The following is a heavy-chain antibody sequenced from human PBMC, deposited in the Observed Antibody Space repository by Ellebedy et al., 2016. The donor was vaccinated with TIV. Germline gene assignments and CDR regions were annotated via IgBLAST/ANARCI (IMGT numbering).Heavy chain of an antibody. CDR2: IRGDSEK. CDR3: ARRGSYGDYAVQINSWFDS. Sequence: PGGSLGLSCTASGFSFRSYWMSWVRQAPGKGLEWVANIRGDSEKYYVDSVKGRFTISRDNGKNSLYLQMHSLGPEDTAVYYCARRGSYGDYAVQINSWFDSWGQGTLVTVSS. CDR1: GFSFRSYW. D-gene: IGHD4-17*01. J-gene: IGHJ5*01. V-gene: IGHV3-7*01.